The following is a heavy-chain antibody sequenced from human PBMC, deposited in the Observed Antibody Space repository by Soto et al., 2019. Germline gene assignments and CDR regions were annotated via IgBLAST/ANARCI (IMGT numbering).Heavy chain of an antibody. J-gene: IGHJ5*02. D-gene: IGHD2-2*01. Sequence: PSETLCLTVAVAGGSISGGGYSWSWIRQPPGKGLEWIGYIYHSGSTYYNPSLKSRVTISVDRSKNQFSLKLSSVTAADTAVYYCARVPDRWGQGTLVTVSS. V-gene: IGHV4-30-2*01. CDR2: IYHSGST. CDR3: ARVPDR. CDR1: GGSISGGGYS.